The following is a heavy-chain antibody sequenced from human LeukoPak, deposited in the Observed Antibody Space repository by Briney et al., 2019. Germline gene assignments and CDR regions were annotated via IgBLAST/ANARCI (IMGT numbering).Heavy chain of an antibody. D-gene: IGHD4-23*01. V-gene: IGHV3-53*01. CDR3: ARQSTVATDW. CDR2: IFSGGSP. J-gene: IGHJ4*02. Sequence: GGSLRLSCVASGFTVNSNYMSWVRQAPGRGLEWVSAIFSGGSPFYAASVKGRFAISRDNSKNTLFLQMNSLRVEDTAVYYCARQSTVATDWWGQGTLVTVSS. CDR1: GFTVNSNY.